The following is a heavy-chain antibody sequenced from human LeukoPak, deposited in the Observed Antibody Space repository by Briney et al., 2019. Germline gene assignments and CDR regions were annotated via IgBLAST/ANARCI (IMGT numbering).Heavy chain of an antibody. V-gene: IGHV1-69*06. CDR3: ASSLGYYYGPEVFQH. CDR1: GGTFSSYA. CDR2: IIPIFGTA. Sequence: SVKVSCKASGGTFSSYAISWVRQAPGQGLEWMGGIIPIFGTANYAQKFQGRVTITADKSTSTAYMELSSLRSEDTAVYYCASSLGYYYGPEVFQHWGQGTLVTVSS. D-gene: IGHD3-10*01. J-gene: IGHJ1*01.